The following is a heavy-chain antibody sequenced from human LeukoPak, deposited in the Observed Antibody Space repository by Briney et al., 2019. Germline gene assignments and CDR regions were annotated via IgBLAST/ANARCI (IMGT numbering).Heavy chain of an antibody. D-gene: IGHD4-17*01. J-gene: IGHJ6*03. CDR2: INPNSGGT. CDR1: GYTFTGYY. Sequence: ASVKVSCKASGYTFTGYYMHWVRQAPGQGLEWMGRINPNSGGTNYAQKFQGRVTMTRDTSISTAYMELSRLRSDDTAVYYCARGSTVTILQNYYYMDVWGKGTTVTVSS. CDR3: ARGSTVTILQNYYYMDV. V-gene: IGHV1-2*06.